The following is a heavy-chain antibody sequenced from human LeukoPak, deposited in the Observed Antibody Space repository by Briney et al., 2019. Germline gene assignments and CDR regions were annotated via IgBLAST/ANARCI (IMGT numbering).Heavy chain of an antibody. D-gene: IGHD2-21*02. CDR1: GYTFTSYG. CDR2: ISAYNGNT. Sequence: ASVKVSCKASGYTFTSYGISWVRQAPGQGLEWMGWISAYNGNTNYAQKLQGRVTMTTDTSTSTAYMELRSLRSDDTAVYYCARYYCGGDCYSLAAYDYWGQGTLVTVSS. V-gene: IGHV1-18*01. CDR3: ARYYCGGDCYSLAAYDY. J-gene: IGHJ4*02.